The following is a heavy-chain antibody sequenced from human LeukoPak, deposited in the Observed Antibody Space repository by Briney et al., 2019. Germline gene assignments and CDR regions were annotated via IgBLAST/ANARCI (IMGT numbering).Heavy chain of an antibody. CDR1: GGSFSGYY. J-gene: IGHJ4*02. V-gene: IGHV4-34*01. D-gene: IGHD3-9*01. Sequence: SETLSLTCAVYGGSFSGYYWSWIRQPPGKGLEWIGEINHSGNTNYNPSLKSRVTISVDTSKNQFSLKLSSVTAADTAVYYCARGAYYDILTGYYTLSYYFDYWGQGTLVTVSS. CDR2: INHSGNT. CDR3: ARGAYYDILTGYYTLSYYFDY.